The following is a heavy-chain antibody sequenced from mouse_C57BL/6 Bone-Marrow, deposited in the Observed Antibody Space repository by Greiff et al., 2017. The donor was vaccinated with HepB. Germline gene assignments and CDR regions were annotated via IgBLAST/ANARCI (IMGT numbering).Heavy chain of an antibody. V-gene: IGHV1-61*01. CDR1: GYTFTSYW. J-gene: IGHJ3*01. D-gene: IGHD3-2*02. Sequence: VQLQQPGAELVRPGSSVKLSCKASGYTFTSYWMDWVKQRPGQGLEWIGNIYPSDSETHYNQKFKDKATLTVDKSSSTAYMQLSSLTSEDSAVYCCARRELRLRWFAYWGQGTLVTVSA. CDR3: ARRELRLRWFAY. CDR2: IYPSDSET.